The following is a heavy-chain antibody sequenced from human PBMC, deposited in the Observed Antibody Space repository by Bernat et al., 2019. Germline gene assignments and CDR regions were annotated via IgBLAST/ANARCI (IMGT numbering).Heavy chain of an antibody. D-gene: IGHD6-6*01. Sequence: QVQLVQSGAEVKKPGASVKVSCKASGYTFTSYAMHWVRQAPGQRLEWMGWINAGNGNTKYSQKFQGRVTITRDTSASTAYMELSSLRSEDTAVYYCAREEYSSSSGYYYYYMDVWGKGTMVTVSS. CDR2: INAGNGNT. J-gene: IGHJ6*03. V-gene: IGHV1-3*01. CDR3: AREEYSSSSGYYYYYMDV. CDR1: GYTFTSYA.